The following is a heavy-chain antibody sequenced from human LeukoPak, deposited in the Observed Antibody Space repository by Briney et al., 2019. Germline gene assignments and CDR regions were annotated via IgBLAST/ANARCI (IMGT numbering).Heavy chain of an antibody. V-gene: IGHV4-4*07. D-gene: IGHD6-19*01. Sequence: SETLSLTCTVSGGSISGYCWSWIRQPAGKGLEWIGRIYSSGSTNYNPSLKSRVTMSVDTSKKQFSLKLSSVTAADTAVYFCARERYNTGWYSDYWGQGTLVTVSS. CDR3: ARERYNTGWYSDY. J-gene: IGHJ4*02. CDR1: GGSISGYC. CDR2: IYSSGST.